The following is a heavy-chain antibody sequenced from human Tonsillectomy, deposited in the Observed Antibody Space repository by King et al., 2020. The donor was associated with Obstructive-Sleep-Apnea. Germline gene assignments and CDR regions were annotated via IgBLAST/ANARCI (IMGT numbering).Heavy chain of an antibody. D-gene: IGHD6-19*01. CDR3: ARDWVEDSSAGYSFATKGFDY. CDR2: IKQDGSEK. J-gene: IGHJ4*02. Sequence: VQLVESGGGLVQPGGSLRLSCAASGFTFSSFWMSWVRQAPGKGLEWVANIKQDGSEKFYVDSVKGRFTISRDNAKNSVYLQMKSLRAEDTAVYYCARDWVEDSSAGYSFATKGFDYWGRGTLAT. CDR1: GFTFSSFW. V-gene: IGHV3-7*03.